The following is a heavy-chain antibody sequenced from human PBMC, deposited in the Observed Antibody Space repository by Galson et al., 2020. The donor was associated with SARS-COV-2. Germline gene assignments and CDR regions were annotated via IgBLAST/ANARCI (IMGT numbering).Heavy chain of an antibody. CDR3: ASGGGIAARPDHYYYYGMDV. J-gene: IGHJ6*02. D-gene: IGHD6-6*01. V-gene: IGHV3-33*01. Sequence: GGSLRLSCAASGFTFSSYGMHWVRQAPGKGLEWVAVIWYDGSNKYYADSVKGRFTISRDNSKNTLYLQMNSLRAEDTAVYYCASGGGIAARPDHYYYYGMDVWGQGTTVTVSS. CDR2: IWYDGSNK. CDR1: GFTFSSYG.